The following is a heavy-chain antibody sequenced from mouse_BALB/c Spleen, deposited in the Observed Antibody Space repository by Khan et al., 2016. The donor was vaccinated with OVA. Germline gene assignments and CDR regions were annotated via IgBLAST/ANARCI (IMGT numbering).Heavy chain of an antibody. CDR3: ARVYGGDFDY. Sequence: EVQLQESGPGLVKPSQSLSLTCTVTGYSIPTDYAWNWIRQFPGNKLEWMGYISYSGNTKYNPSLKSRISINRDTSKNQFFMQLKSVTTEDTARYYCARVYGGDFDYWGQGTTRTVSS. D-gene: IGHD1-1*01. CDR2: ISYSGNT. J-gene: IGHJ2*01. CDR1: GYSIPTDYA. V-gene: IGHV3-2*02.